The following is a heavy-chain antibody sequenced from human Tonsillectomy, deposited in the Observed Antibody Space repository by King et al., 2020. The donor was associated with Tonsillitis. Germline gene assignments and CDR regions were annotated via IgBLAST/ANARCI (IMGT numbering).Heavy chain of an antibody. J-gene: IGHJ4*02. V-gene: IGHV1-18*01. CDR3: ARDRRAESSGYHHTFDY. Sequence: QLVQSGAEVKKPGASVKVSCKASGYTFTSYGITWVRQAPGQGLEWMGWISVYNGNTNYAQKLQGRVTMTTDTSTSTAYMELRSLRSDDTAVYYCARDRRAESSGYHHTFDYGGPGTLAT. CDR1: GYTFTSYG. CDR2: ISVYNGNT. D-gene: IGHD3-22*01.